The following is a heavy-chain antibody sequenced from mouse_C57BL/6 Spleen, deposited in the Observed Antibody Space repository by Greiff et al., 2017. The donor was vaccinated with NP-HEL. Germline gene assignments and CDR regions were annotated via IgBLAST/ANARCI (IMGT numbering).Heavy chain of an antibody. CDR3: ARSPFRDYAMDY. CDR1: GYAFTNYL. Sequence: QVQLQQSGAELVRPGTSVKVSCKASGYAFTNYLIEWVKQRPGQGLEWIGVINPGSGGTNYNEKFKGKATLTADKSSSTAYMQLISLTSEDSAVYFCARSPFRDYAMDYWGQGTSVTVSS. J-gene: IGHJ4*01. V-gene: IGHV1-54*01. CDR2: INPGSGGT.